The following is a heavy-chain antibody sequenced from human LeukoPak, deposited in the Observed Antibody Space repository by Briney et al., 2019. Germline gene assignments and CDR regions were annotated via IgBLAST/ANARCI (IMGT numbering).Heavy chain of an antibody. Sequence: GGSLRLSCAVSGFTISSYAMSWVRQAPGKGLEWVSAMSGSAGSTYYADSVKGRITISRDNSKNMPYLEMNSLRAEDTAVYYCAKDGERSLEWSPPLGYWGQGTLVTVSS. CDR1: GFTISSYA. CDR3: AKDGERSLEWSPPLGY. J-gene: IGHJ4*02. CDR2: MSGSAGST. V-gene: IGHV3-23*01. D-gene: IGHD3-3*01.